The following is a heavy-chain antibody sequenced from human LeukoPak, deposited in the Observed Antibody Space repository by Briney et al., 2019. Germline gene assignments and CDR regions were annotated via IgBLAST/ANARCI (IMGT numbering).Heavy chain of an antibody. D-gene: IGHD3-10*01. J-gene: IGHJ4*02. CDR1: GFTFSSYT. V-gene: IGHV3-48*02. CDR3: ARDPGDY. CDR2: ISSSSSAI. Sequence: GGSLRLSCAASGFTFSSYTMNWVRQAPGKGREWVSYISSSSSAIFYADSVKGRCTISRDNAKNSLYLQMSSLRDADTAVYFCARDPGDYWGQGTLVTVSS.